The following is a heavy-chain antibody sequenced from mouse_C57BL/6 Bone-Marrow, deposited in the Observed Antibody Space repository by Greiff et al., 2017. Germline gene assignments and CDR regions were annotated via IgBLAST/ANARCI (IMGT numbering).Heavy chain of an antibody. CDR3: ARITTVVDYAMGY. V-gene: IGHV5-6*02. D-gene: IGHD1-1*01. Sequence: DVKLVESGGDLVKPGGSLKLSCAASGFTFSSYGMSWVRQTPDKRLEWVATISSGGSYTYYPDSVKGRFTISRDNAKNTLYLQMSSLKSEETAMYYCARITTVVDYAMGYWGEGASVTVSS. J-gene: IGHJ4*01. CDR2: ISSGGSYT. CDR1: GFTFSSYG.